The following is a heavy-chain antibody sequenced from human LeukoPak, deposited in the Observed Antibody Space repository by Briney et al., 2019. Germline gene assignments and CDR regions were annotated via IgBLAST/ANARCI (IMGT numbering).Heavy chain of an antibody. J-gene: IGHJ3*02. CDR3: ARVSITMEEAFAI. Sequence: GGSLRLSCAASGFTFSDYYMSWIRQAPGKGLEWVSYISSSGSTIYYADSVKGRFTISRDNAKNSLYLQMNSLRAEDTAVYYCARVSITMEEAFAIWGQGTMVTVSS. D-gene: IGHD3-10*01. V-gene: IGHV3-11*04. CDR1: GFTFSDYY. CDR2: ISSSGSTI.